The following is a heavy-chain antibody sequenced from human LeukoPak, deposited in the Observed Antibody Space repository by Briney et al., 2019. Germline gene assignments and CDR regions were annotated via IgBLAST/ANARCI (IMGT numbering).Heavy chain of an antibody. Sequence: SVKVSCKASGYTFTSYAISWVRQAPGQGLEWMGGIIPIFGTANYAQKFQGRVTITANESTSTAYMELSSLRSEDTAVYYCARGGPPYSSSSGGRFDPWGQGTLVTVSS. D-gene: IGHD6-6*01. V-gene: IGHV1-69*13. J-gene: IGHJ5*02. CDR2: IIPIFGTA. CDR3: ARGGPPYSSSSGGRFDP. CDR1: GYTFTSYA.